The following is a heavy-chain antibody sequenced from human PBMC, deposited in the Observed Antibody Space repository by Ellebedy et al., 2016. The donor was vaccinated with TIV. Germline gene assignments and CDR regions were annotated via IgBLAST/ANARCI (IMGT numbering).Heavy chain of an antibody. Sequence: GESLKISCAASGFTFSSYGMHWVRQAPGKGLEWVAFIRYDGSNKYYADSVKGRFTISRDNSKNTLYLQMNSLRAEDTAVYYCARVEGWDPYYYYYGIDVWGQGTTVTVSS. D-gene: IGHD1-26*01. J-gene: IGHJ6*02. CDR3: ARVEGWDPYYYYYGIDV. V-gene: IGHV3-30*02. CDR1: GFTFSSYG. CDR2: IRYDGSNK.